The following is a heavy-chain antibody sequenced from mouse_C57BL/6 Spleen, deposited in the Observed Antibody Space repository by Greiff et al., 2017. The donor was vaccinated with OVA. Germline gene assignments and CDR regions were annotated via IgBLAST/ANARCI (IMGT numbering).Heavy chain of an antibody. D-gene: IGHD2-4*01. Sequence: EVQLKESGGDLVKPGGSLKLSCAASGFTFSSYGMSWVRQTPDKRLEWVATISSGGSYTYYPDRVKGRFTISRANAKNTLYMQMSSLKSEDTAMYYCARHRDYDGGWFAYWGQGTLVTVSA. CDR1: GFTFSSYG. CDR2: ISSGGSYT. CDR3: ARHRDYDGGWFAY. J-gene: IGHJ3*01. V-gene: IGHV5-6*01.